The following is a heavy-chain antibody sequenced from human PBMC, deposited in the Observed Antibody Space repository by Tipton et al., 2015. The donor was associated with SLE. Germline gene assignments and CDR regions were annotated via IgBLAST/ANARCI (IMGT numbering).Heavy chain of an antibody. CDR1: GFIFSSHN. D-gene: IGHD1-14*01. CDR2: ISSSSTYI. CDR3: ASLDNRSPVVR. V-gene: IGHV3-21*01. Sequence: SLRLSCAASGFIFSSHNINWVRQSPGEGLEWVSSISSSSTYIYYADSVKGRFSISRDNVRASLYPQMNNLRAEDTAVYYCASLDNRSPVVRWGQGTLVTVSS. J-gene: IGHJ4*02.